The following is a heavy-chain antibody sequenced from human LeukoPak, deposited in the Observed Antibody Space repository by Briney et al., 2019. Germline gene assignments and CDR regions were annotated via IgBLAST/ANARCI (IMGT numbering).Heavy chain of an antibody. CDR2: IYYSGTT. Sequence: SETLSLTCTVSGGSISYYYWSWIRQSPGEGREWIGYIYYSGTTNYNPSLKSRVTISVDTSKNQFSLQLRSVTAADTAVYYCAREDPQTTVPEGMDVWGQGTTVTVSS. J-gene: IGHJ6*02. CDR3: AREDPQTTVPEGMDV. D-gene: IGHD4-17*01. CDR1: GGSISYYY. V-gene: IGHV4-59*01.